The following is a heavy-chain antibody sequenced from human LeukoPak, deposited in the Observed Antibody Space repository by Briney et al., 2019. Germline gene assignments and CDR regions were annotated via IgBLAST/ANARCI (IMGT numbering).Heavy chain of an antibody. J-gene: IGHJ4*02. D-gene: IGHD2-15*01. Sequence: GGSLRLSCAASGFTFSLHSINWVRQAPGKGLQWVSSISSSSDYIYYADSVKGRFTISRDNAKKSLYLQMNSLRAEDTAVFYCVTNPAGSGGHWGQGALVTVSS. CDR1: GFTFSLHS. V-gene: IGHV3-21*01. CDR2: ISSSSDYI. CDR3: VTNPAGSGGH.